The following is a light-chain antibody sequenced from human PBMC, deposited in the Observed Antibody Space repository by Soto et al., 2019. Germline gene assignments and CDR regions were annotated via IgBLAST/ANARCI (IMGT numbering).Light chain of an antibody. J-gene: IGKJ1*01. V-gene: IGKV3-20*01. CDR1: QSVSSSY. CDR2: GAS. CDR3: QQYGSSPVT. Sequence: EIELTQSPGTLSLSPGERATLSCRASQSVSSSYLAWYQQKPGQAPRLLIYGASSRATGIPDRFSGSGSGTDFTLTISRLEPEDFAVYYCQQYGSSPVTFGQGTKV.